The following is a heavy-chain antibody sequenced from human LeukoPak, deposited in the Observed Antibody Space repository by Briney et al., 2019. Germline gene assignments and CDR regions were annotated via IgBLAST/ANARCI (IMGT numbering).Heavy chain of an antibody. J-gene: IGHJ5*02. D-gene: IGHD3-3*01. V-gene: IGHV3-23*01. CDR2: INTRGGGT. CDR3: ARNWRPDT. Sequence: SLRLSCAASRFTFSTYALGCVRQSPGKGLECVSVINTRGGGTYYTESVQGPFTISSDNPKDTLYLQMTGLRVEDTAVYYCARNWRPDTWGQGTLVTVSS. CDR1: RFTFSTYA.